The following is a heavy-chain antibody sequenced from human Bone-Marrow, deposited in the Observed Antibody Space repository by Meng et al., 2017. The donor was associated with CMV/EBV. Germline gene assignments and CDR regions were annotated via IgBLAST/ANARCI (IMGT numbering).Heavy chain of an antibody. V-gene: IGHV1-18*01. D-gene: IGHD5-18*01. CDR1: GYTFTGYG. J-gene: IGHJ4*02. Sequence: ASVKVSCKASGYTFTGYGISWVRQAPGQGLEWMGWISAYNGNTNYAQKLQGRVTMTTDTSTSTAYMELRSLRSDDTAVYYCARKEGSMVTAYYFDYWGQGTLVTVSS. CDR3: ARKEGSMVTAYYFDY. CDR2: ISAYNGNT.